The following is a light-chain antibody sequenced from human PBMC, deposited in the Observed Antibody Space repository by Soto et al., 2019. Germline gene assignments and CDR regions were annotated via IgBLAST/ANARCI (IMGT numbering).Light chain of an antibody. CDR1: QSITSSY. Sequence: EIVLTQSPGTLSLSPGERATLSCRASQSITSSYLAWYQQKPGQAPRLLISGTFSSATGIPDRFSGSGSGTDFTLTISRLEPEDFALYYCQQYGSPLWTFGQGTKVEIK. CDR2: GTF. V-gene: IGKV3-20*01. J-gene: IGKJ1*01. CDR3: QQYGSPLWT.